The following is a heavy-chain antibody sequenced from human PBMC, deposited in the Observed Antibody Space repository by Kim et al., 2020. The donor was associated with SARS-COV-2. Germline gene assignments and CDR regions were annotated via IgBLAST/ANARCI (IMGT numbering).Heavy chain of an antibody. CDR2: ISGGGDNT. J-gene: IGHJ6*02. CDR1: GFTFSNYD. Sequence: GGSLRLSCAASGFTFSNYDMSWVRQAPGKGLEWVSTISGGGDNTYYAVSVRGRFTISRDKSKNTLYLHMNSLRAGDTAIYYCAKSYHYTWYYGMDVWGQGTTVTVSS. V-gene: IGHV3-23*01. CDR3: AKSYHYTWYYGMDV. D-gene: IGHD3-16*01.